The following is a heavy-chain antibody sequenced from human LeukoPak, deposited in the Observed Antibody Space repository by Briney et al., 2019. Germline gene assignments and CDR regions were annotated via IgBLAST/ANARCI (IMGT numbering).Heavy chain of an antibody. V-gene: IGHV1-2*02. J-gene: IGHJ5*02. CDR2: INPNSGGT. Sequence: ASVKVSCKASGYTFTGYYMHWVRQAPGQGLEWMGWINPNSGGTNYAQKFQGRVTMTRDTSISTAYMELSRLRSDDTAVYYCARYYGSGSYTTMIWFDPWGQGTLVTVS. D-gene: IGHD3-10*01. CDR1: GYTFTGYY. CDR3: ARYYGSGSYTTMIWFDP.